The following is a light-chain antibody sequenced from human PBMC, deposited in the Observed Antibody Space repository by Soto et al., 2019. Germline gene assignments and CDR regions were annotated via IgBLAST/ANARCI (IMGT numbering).Light chain of an antibody. CDR3: GTWGSSLSAGDV. V-gene: IGLV1-51*01. CDR2: DNN. J-gene: IGLJ1*01. CDR1: SSNIGNNY. Sequence: QSVLTQSPSVSAAPGQRVTISCSGSSSNIGNNYVSWYQQLPGTAPKLLIYDNNKRPSGIPDRFSGSKSGTSATLGITGLQTGDEADYYCGTWGSSLSAGDVFATGTKVTVL.